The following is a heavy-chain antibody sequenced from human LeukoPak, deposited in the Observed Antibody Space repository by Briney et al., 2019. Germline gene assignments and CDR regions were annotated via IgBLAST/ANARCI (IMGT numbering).Heavy chain of an antibody. CDR2: ITSGSSTI. CDR1: GFTFSLYS. D-gene: IGHD3-16*01. J-gene: IGHJ4*02. Sequence: GGSLRLSCAASGFTFSLYSMNWVRQAPGKGLEWVSYITSGSSTIFYAESVRGRFTISRDNAKNSLFLQMNSLRAEDTAVYYCARDGGGDYWGQGTLVTVSS. CDR3: ARDGGGDY. V-gene: IGHV3-48*01.